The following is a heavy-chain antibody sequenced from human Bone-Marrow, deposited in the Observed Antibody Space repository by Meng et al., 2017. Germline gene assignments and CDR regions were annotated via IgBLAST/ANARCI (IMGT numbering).Heavy chain of an antibody. V-gene: IGHV4-34*01. CDR2: INHSGST. J-gene: IGHJ4*02. CDR1: GGSFSGYY. Sequence: SETLSLTCAVYGGSFSGYYWSWIRQPPGKGLEWIGEINHSGSTNYNPCLKSRVPITVDASKNQFSLKLSSVTAADTAVYYCARGKFFPREARSHYYDSSGYPLFDYWGQGTLVTVSS. D-gene: IGHD3-22*01. CDR3: ARGKFFPREARSHYYDSSGYPLFDY.